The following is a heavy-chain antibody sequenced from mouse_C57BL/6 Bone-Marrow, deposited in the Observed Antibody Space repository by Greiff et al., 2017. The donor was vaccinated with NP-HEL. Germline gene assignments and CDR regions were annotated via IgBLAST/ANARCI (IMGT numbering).Heavy chain of an antibody. J-gene: IGHJ2*01. CDR3: SYDCYYVPYFDY. CDR2: IAPANGNT. CDR1: GFNIKNTY. Sequence: VQLQQSVAELVRPGASVKLSCTASGFNIKNTYMHWVKQRPEQGLEWIGRIAPANGNTQYAPKFQGQATLPADTSSNTAYLPLSSLTADDTAIYYCSYDCYYVPYFDYWGQGTTLTVSS. V-gene: IGHV14-3*01. D-gene: IGHD2-3*01.